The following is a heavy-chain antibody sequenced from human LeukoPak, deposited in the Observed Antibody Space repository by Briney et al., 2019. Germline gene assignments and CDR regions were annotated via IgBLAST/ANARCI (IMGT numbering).Heavy chain of an antibody. CDR2: INHSGST. V-gene: IGHV4-34*01. D-gene: IGHD1-1*01. J-gene: IGHJ4*02. Sequence: SETLSLTCAVYGGSFSGYYWSWIRQPPGKGLEWIGEINHSGSTNYNPSLKSRVTISVDTSKNQFSLKLSSVTAADTAVYYCARLERPLIDYWGQGTLVTVSS. CDR1: GGSFSGYY. CDR3: ARLERPLIDY.